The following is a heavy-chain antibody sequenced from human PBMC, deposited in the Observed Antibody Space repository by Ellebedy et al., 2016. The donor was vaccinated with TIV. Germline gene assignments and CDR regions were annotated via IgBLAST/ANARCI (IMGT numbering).Heavy chain of an antibody. D-gene: IGHD1-1*01. CDR1: GGSFSGYS. J-gene: IGHJ2*01. V-gene: IGHV4-34*01. Sequence: GSLRLSCAVFGGSFSGYSWSWIRQPPGKGLEWIGSVNHRESTNYNPSLKSRVTMSVDTSKNQFSLRLRSVTAADTAVYYCARCHFHDVDLDHWYFELWGRGTLVTVSS. CDR3: ARCHFHDVDLDHWYFEL. CDR2: VNHREST.